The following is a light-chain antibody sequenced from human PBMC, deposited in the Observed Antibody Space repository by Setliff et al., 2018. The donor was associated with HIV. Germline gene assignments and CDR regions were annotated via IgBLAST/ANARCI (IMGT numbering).Light chain of an antibody. CDR2: EVT. CDR1: SGNLGSHDL. CDR3: CSFASTTYV. J-gene: IGLJ1*01. Sequence: QSALTQPASVSGSPGQSLTISCTGTSGNLGSHDLVSWYQQHPVKAPRLIIYEVTKRPSGVSSRFSGSKSGNTASLTISGLQAEDEADYYCCSFASTTYVFGTGTKVTVL. V-gene: IGLV2-23*02.